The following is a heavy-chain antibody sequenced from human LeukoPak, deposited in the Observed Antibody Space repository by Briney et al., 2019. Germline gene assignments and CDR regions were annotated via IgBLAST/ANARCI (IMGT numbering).Heavy chain of an antibody. CDR3: ARSPLRITMVRGLLDY. CDR1: GFTFSSYA. CDR2: ISYDGSNK. J-gene: IGHJ4*02. Sequence: GRSLRLSCAASGFTFSSYAMHWVRQAPGKGLEWVAVISYDGSNKYYADSVKGRLTISRDNSKNTLYLQMNSLRAEDTAVYYCARSPLRITMVRGLLDYWGQGTLVTVSS. V-gene: IGHV3-30*04. D-gene: IGHD3-10*01.